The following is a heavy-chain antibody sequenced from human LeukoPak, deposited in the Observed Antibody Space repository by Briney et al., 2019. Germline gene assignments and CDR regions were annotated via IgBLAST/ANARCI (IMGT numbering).Heavy chain of an antibody. J-gene: IGHJ6*02. CDR1: GFTFSSYS. CDR2: ISSSSSYI. V-gene: IGHV3-21*01. CDR3: ARHWYSSSWYGGYYYYYGMDV. Sequence: KAGGSLRLSCAASGFTFSSYSMNWVRQAPGKGLERVLSISSSSSYIYYADSVKSRFTISRDNAKNSLYLQMNSLRAEDTAVYYCARHWYSSSWYGGYYYYYGMDVWGQGTTVTVSS. D-gene: IGHD6-13*01.